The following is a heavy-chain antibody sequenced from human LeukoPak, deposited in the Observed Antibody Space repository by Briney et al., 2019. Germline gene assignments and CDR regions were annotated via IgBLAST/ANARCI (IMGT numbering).Heavy chain of an antibody. D-gene: IGHD6-13*01. Sequence: GASVKVSCKASGYTFTGYYMHWVRQAPGQGLEWMGWINPNSGGTNYAQKFQGRVTMTRDTSISTAYMELSSVTAADTAVYYCARARSIAAAPFDYWGQGTLVTVSS. V-gene: IGHV1-2*02. CDR1: GYTFTGYY. CDR2: INPNSGGT. CDR3: ARARSIAAAPFDY. J-gene: IGHJ4*02.